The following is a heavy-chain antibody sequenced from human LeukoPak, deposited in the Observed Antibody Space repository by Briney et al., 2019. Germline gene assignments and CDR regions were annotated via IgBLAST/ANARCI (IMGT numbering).Heavy chain of an antibody. CDR2: IYYSGST. J-gene: IGHJ4*02. CDR1: GGSISSSSYY. Sequence: SETLSLTCTVSGGSISSSSYYWGWIRQPPGKGLEWIGSIYYSGSTHYNPSLKSRVTISVDTSKNQFSLKLSSVTPADTAVYYCARLRYYDFWSGYIYWGQGTLVTVSS. CDR3: ARLRYYDFWSGYIY. D-gene: IGHD3-3*01. V-gene: IGHV4-39*01.